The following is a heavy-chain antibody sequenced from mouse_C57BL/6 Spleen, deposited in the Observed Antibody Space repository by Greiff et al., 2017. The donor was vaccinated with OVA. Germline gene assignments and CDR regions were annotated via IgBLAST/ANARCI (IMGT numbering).Heavy chain of an antibody. CDR2: IYPGSGST. CDR1: GYTFTSYW. V-gene: IGHV1-55*01. Sequence: QVQLKQPGAELVKPGASVKMSCKASGYTFTSYWITWVKQRPGQGLEWIGDIYPGSGSTNYNEKFKSKATLTVDTSSSTAYMQLSSLTSEDSAVYYCARRGKSFFDDWGQGTTRTVSS. CDR3: ARRGKSFFDD. J-gene: IGHJ2*01.